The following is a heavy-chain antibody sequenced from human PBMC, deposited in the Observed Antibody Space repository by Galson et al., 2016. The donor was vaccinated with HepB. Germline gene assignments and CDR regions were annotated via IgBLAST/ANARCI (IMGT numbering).Heavy chain of an antibody. CDR1: GFSFSSYV. J-gene: IGHJ4*02. D-gene: IGHD3-3*01. CDR3: GKYEFDY. CDR2: IGSDGRST. Sequence: SCAASGFSFSSYVMFRVRQAPGKGLEFVSAIGSDGRSTHYADSLRGRFTVSRDNSKNMLYLQMSSLRAEDTAVYYCGKYEFDYWGQGTLVTVSS. V-gene: IGHV3-64D*09.